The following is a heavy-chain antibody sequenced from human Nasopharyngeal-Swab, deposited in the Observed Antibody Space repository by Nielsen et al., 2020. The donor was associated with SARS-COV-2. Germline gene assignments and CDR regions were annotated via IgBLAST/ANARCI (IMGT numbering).Heavy chain of an antibody. CDR2: ISYDGSNK. CDR3: ANERPYVGGNY. J-gene: IGHJ4*02. Sequence: GGSLRFSCAASGFTFSSYGMHWVRQAPGKGLEWVAVISYDGSNKYYADSVKGRFTISRDNSKNTLYLQMNSLRAEDTAVYYCANERPYVGGNYWGQGTLVTVSS. CDR1: GFTFSSYG. V-gene: IGHV3-30*18. D-gene: IGHD3-16*01.